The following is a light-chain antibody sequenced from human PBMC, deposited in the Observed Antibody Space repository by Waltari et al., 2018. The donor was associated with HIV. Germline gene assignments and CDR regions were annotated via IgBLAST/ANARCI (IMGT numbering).Light chain of an antibody. J-gene: IGKJ4*01. V-gene: IGKV1-39*01. CDR1: QSVSSY. CDR3: QQTYNPPLT. Sequence: DIQMTQSPSSLSASVGDRVTITCRASQSVSSYLNWYQQKPGKVPKVLVYAASTLQSGVPSRLSGRASGTDFTLTISSLQPEDFATYYGQQTYNPPLTFGGGTRVEIK. CDR2: AAS.